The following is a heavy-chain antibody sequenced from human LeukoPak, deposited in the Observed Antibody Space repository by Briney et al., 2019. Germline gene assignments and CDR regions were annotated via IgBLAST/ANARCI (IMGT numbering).Heavy chain of an antibody. CDR3: TTYQMGAAYAF. D-gene: IGHD1-26*01. J-gene: IGHJ4*02. CDR1: GFTFSSYA. V-gene: IGHV3-21*01. CDR2: ISSSSSYI. Sequence: GGSLRLSCAASGFTFSSYAMHWVRQAPGKGLEWVSSISSSSSYIYYADSVKGRFTISRDNAKNSLYLQMNSLRAEDTAVYYCTTYQMGAAYAFWGQGTLVTDSS.